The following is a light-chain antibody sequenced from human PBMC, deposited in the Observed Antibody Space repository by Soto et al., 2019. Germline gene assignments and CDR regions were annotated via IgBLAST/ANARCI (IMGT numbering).Light chain of an antibody. V-gene: IGKV3-11*01. J-gene: IGKJ1*01. CDR3: QQRSNWPVT. CDR2: DAS. CDR1: QSVSSY. Sequence: EIVLTQSPATLSLSPGERATLFCRASQSVSSYFAWYQQKPGQAPRLLIYDASNRATGIPARFSGSGSGTDFTLTISSLEPEDFAVYYCQQRSNWPVTFGQGTKVDIK.